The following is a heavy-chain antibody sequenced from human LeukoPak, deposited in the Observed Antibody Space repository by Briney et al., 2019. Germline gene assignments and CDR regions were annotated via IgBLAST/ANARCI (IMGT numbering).Heavy chain of an antibody. D-gene: IGHD6-6*01. CDR2: INPNSGGT. V-gene: IGHV1-2*04. CDR3: ARGLAARPRSYYYCGMDV. J-gene: IGHJ6*02. Sequence: ASVKVSCKASGYTFTGYYMHWVRQAPGQGLEWMGWINPNSGGTNYAQKFQGWVTMTRDTSISTAYMELSRLRSDDTAVYYCARGLAARPRSYYYCGMDVWGQGTTVTVSS. CDR1: GYTFTGYY.